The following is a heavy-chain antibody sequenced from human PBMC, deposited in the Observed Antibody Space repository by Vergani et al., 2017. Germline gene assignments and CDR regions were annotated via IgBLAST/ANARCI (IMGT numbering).Heavy chain of an antibody. CDR1: GFTFSSYA. CDR2: ISGRGGST. J-gene: IGHJ3*02. CDR3: AKGSGVKRPGYPSYDAFDI. D-gene: IGHD4-23*01. V-gene: IGHV3-23*01. Sequence: EVQLLESGGGLVQPGGSLRLSCAASGFTFSSYAMSWVRQAPGKGLEWVSAISGRGGSTYYADSVKGRFTLSSANSKNTLYLQMNRLRAEDTAVYYGAKGSGVKRPGYPSYDAFDIWGQGTMVTVSS.